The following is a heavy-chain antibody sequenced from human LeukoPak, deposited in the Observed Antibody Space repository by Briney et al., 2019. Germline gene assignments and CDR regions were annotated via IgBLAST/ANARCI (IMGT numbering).Heavy chain of an antibody. D-gene: IGHD1-26*01. Sequence: GGSLRLSCAASGFTFSSYDMHWVRQATGKGLEWVSAIGTAGDTYYPGSVKGRFTISRENAKNSLYLQMNSLRAGDTAVYYCARSSRGGSYYVRYSLYYGMDVWGQGTTVTVSS. CDR1: GFTFSSYD. J-gene: IGHJ6*02. CDR2: IGTAGDT. V-gene: IGHV3-13*01. CDR3: ARSSRGGSYYVRYSLYYGMDV.